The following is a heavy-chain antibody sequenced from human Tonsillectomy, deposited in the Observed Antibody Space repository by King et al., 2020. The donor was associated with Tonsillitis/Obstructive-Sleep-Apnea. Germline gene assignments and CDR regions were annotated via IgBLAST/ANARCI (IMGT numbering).Heavy chain of an antibody. CDR2: IYYSGST. J-gene: IGHJ6*02. D-gene: IGHD3-16*01. CDR1: GGSISSYY. CDR3: ARSYDYFWGSFQSDYYGLDV. Sequence: VQLQESGPGLVKPSETLSLTCTVSGGSISSYYWSWIRQPPGKGLEWIGYIYYSGSTKYNPSLKSRLTVSVDTSKNQFSLMLSSVTAADTAVYYCARSYDYFWGSFQSDYYGLDVWGQGTTVTGS. V-gene: IGHV4-59*08.